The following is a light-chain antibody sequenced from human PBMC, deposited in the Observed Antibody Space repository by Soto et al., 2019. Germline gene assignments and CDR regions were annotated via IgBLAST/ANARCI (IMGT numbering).Light chain of an antibody. CDR3: SSYTTISTYV. Sequence: QSVLTQPASVSGSPGQSITISCTGTSSDVGGYNYVSWYQQHPGKAPKLMIYDVRNRPSGVSNRLSGSKSVNTASLTISGLHAEDEAAYYCSSYTTISTYVFGTGTKLTVL. CDR2: DVR. CDR1: SSDVGGYNY. J-gene: IGLJ1*01. V-gene: IGLV2-14*01.